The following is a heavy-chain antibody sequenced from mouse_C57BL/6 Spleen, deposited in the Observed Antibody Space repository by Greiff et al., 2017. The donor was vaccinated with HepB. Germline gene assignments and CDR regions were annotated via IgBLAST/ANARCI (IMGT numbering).Heavy chain of an antibody. D-gene: IGHD1-1*01. CDR1: GFTFSSYA. Sequence: EVQGVESGEGLVKPGGSLKLSCAASGFTFSSYATSWVRQTPEKRLEWVAYISSGGDYIYYADTVKGRFTISRDNARNTLYLQMSSLKSEDTAMYYCTRDADYYGSSSIWFAYWGQGTLVTVSA. CDR2: ISSGGDYI. V-gene: IGHV5-9-1*02. CDR3: TRDADYYGSSSIWFAY. J-gene: IGHJ3*01.